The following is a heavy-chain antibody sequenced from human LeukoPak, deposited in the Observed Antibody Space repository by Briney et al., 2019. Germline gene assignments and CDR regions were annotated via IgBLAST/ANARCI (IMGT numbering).Heavy chain of an antibody. Sequence: GGSLRLSCAASGFTFSSYSMNWVRQAPGKGLEWVSSISSSSSYIYYADSVKGRFTISRDNAKNSLYLQMNSLRAEDTAVYYCATPLRRDAFDIWGQGTMVTVSS. V-gene: IGHV3-21*01. D-gene: IGHD5/OR15-5a*01. CDR2: ISSSSSYI. J-gene: IGHJ3*02. CDR3: ATPLRRDAFDI. CDR1: GFTFSSYS.